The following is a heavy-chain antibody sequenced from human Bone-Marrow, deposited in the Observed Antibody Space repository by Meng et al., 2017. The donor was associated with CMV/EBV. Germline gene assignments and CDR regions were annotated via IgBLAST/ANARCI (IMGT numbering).Heavy chain of an antibody. CDR3: AKDTIAEYYYDSSGYYLGWAFDI. CDR1: RFTFSSYW. Sequence: GESLKISCAASRFTFSSYWMSWVRQAPGKGLEWVSSITSVGTYIYYADSVKGRFTISRDNSKNTLYLQMNSLRAEDTAVYYCAKDTIAEYYYDSSGYYLGWAFDIWGQGTMVTSSS. CDR2: ITSVGTYI. J-gene: IGHJ3*02. D-gene: IGHD3-22*01. V-gene: IGHV3-23*01.